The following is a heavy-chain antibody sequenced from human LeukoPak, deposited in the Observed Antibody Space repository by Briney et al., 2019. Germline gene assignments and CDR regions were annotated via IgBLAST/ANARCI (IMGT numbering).Heavy chain of an antibody. CDR1: GFTFSSYG. J-gene: IGHJ4*02. D-gene: IGHD2-2*01. V-gene: IGHV3-30*18. CDR2: ISYDESNK. CDR3: AKDSSTGWYYFDY. Sequence: PGGSLRLSCAASGFTFSSYGMHWVRQAPGKGLEWVAVISYDESNKHYADSVKGRFTISRDTSRNTLYLQMDSLRAEDTALYYCAKDSSTGWYYFDYWGQGTVVTVSS.